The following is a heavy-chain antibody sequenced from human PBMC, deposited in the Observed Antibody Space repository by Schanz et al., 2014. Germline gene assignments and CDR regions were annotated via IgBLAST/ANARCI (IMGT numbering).Heavy chain of an antibody. Sequence: QVQLVESGGGVVQFGRSLRLSCAASGFIFSNYGMHWVRQAPGKGLEWVAVIWSDGSGKYYADSVKGRFTISRDSPKNTLYLQMNSLRAEDTAVYYCARDGDRFYHNYYMDVWGKGTTVTVSS. CDR1: GFIFSNYG. CDR2: IWSDGSGK. J-gene: IGHJ6*03. CDR3: ARDGDRFYHNYYMDV. V-gene: IGHV3-33*01. D-gene: IGHD4-17*01.